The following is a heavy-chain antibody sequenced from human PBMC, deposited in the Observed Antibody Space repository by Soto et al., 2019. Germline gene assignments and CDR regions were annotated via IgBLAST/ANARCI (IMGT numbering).Heavy chain of an antibody. CDR1: GFTFSSYW. CDR2: INSDGSST. Sequence: EVQLVESGGGLVQPGGSLRLSCAASGFTFSSYWMHWVRQAPGKGLVWVSRINSDGSSTSYADSVKGRFTISRDNAKKTLYLQMTSLRAEDTAVYYCARPRPYCGGDCPDSWGQGTLVSVSS. D-gene: IGHD2-21*02. J-gene: IGHJ4*02. V-gene: IGHV3-74*01. CDR3: ARPRPYCGGDCPDS.